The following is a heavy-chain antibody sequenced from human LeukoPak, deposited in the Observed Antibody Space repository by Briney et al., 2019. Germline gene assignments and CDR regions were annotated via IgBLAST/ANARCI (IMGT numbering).Heavy chain of an antibody. CDR2: IRSKANSYAT. J-gene: IGHJ4*02. Sequence: PGGSLRLSCAASGFTFSGSAMHWVRQASGKGLEWVGRIRSKANSYATAYAASVKGRYTISRDDSKNTAFLQMNSLKTEDTAVYYCTSGVGATRIDYWGQGTLVTVSS. D-gene: IGHD1-26*01. CDR3: TSGVGATRIDY. CDR1: GFTFSGSA. V-gene: IGHV3-73*01.